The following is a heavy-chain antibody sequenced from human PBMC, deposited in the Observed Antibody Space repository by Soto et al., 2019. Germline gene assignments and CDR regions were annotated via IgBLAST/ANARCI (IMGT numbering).Heavy chain of an antibody. CDR2: ISGSGGST. V-gene: IGHV3-23*01. D-gene: IGHD3-22*01. Sequence: PVGSLRLSCAASGFTFSSYAMSWVRQAPGKGLEWVSAISGSGGSTYYADSVKGRFTISRDNSKNTLYLQMNSLRAEDTAVYYCAKDSHYDSSGYSFDYWGQGTLVTVSS. CDR1: GFTFSSYA. CDR3: AKDSHYDSSGYSFDY. J-gene: IGHJ4*02.